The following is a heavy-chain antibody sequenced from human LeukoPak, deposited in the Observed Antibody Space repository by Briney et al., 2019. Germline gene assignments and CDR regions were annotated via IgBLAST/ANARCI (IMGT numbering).Heavy chain of an antibody. CDR3: ACPLRDSYYYDSSGYFFGY. Sequence: SVTVSCKASGGTFSSYAISWVRQAPGQGLEWMGGIIPIFGTANYAQKFQGRVTITADESTSTAYMELSSLRSEDTAVYYCACPLRDSYYYDSSGYFFGYWGQGTLVTVSS. D-gene: IGHD3-22*01. J-gene: IGHJ4*02. CDR2: IIPIFGTA. CDR1: GGTFSSYA. V-gene: IGHV1-69*13.